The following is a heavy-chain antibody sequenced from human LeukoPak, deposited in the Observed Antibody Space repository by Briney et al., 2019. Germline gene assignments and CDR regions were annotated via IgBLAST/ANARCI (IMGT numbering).Heavy chain of an antibody. V-gene: IGHV1-2*02. CDR2: INPNSGGT. J-gene: IGHJ6*03. CDR3: ARGLRIAARRTPSYYMDV. Sequence: ASVKVSCKASGYTFTGYYMHWVRQAPGQGLEWMGWINPNSGGTNYAQKFQGRVTMTRDTSISTAYMELSRLRSEDTAVYYCARGLRIAARRTPSYYMDVWGKGTTVTVSS. D-gene: IGHD6-6*01. CDR1: GYTFTGYY.